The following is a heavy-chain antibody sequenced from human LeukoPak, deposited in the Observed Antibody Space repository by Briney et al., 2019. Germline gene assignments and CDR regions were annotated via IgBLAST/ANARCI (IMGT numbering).Heavy chain of an antibody. J-gene: IGHJ6*03. Sequence: SETLSLTCTVSGGSISSYYWSWIRQPPGKGLEWIGYIYYSGSTNYNPSLKSRVTISVDTSKKQFSLKLSSVTAADTAVYYCASCALADDSMDVWGKGTTVTVSS. CDR3: ASCALADDSMDV. D-gene: IGHD2-15*01. CDR1: GGSISSYY. CDR2: IYYSGST. V-gene: IGHV4-59*01.